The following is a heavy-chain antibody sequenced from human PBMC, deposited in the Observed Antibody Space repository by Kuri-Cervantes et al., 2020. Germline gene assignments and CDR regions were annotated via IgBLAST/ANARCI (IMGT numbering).Heavy chain of an antibody. Sequence: SETLSLTCAVYGGSFSGYYWSWIRQPPGKGLEWIGSIYYSGSTYYNPSLKSRVTISVDTSKNQFSLKLSSVTAADTAVYYCAKADANGDFDYWGQGTLVTVSS. CDR1: GGSFSGYY. J-gene: IGHJ4*02. CDR3: AKADANGDFDY. V-gene: IGHV4-34*01. D-gene: IGHD4-17*01. CDR2: IYYSGST.